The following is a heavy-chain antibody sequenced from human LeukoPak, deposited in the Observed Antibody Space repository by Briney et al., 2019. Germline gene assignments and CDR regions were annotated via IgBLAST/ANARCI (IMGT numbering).Heavy chain of an antibody. J-gene: IGHJ4*02. D-gene: IGHD3-22*01. CDR2: IYPGDSDT. V-gene: IGHV5-51*01. CDR1: GYSFTSYW. Sequence: GESLKISCKGSGYSFTSYWIGWVRQMPGKGLEWMGIIYPGDSDTRYSPSFQGQVTISADKSISTAYLQWSSLKASDTAMYYCARQGGDSSGYSDFDYWGQGTLVTVSS. CDR3: ARQGGDSSGYSDFDY.